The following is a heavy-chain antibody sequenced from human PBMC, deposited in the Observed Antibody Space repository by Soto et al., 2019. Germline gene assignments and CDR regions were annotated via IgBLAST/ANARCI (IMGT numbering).Heavy chain of an antibody. CDR1: GYTFTSYG. V-gene: IGHV1-18*01. D-gene: IGHD6-13*01. CDR3: ARLPRDSSSWGGSWFDP. Sequence: GASVKVSCKASGYTFTSYGISWVRQAPGQGLEWMGWISAYNGNTNYAQKLQGRVTMTTDTSTSTAYMELGSLRSDDTAVYYCARLPRDSSSWGGSWFDPWGQGTLVTVSS. J-gene: IGHJ5*02. CDR2: ISAYNGNT.